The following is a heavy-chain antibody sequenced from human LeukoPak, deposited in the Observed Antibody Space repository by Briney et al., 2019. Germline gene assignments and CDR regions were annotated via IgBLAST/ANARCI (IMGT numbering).Heavy chain of an antibody. D-gene: IGHD6-13*01. CDR2: ISGSGGSK. Sequence: GGSLRLSCAASGFTFSSSAMSWVRQAPGKGLEWVSGISGSGGSKYYADSVKGRFTISRDNAKNSLYLQMNSLRAEDTAVYYCARRTEDSSSWYFAGRYFDYWGQGTLVTVSS. CDR3: ARRTEDSSSWYFAGRYFDY. V-gene: IGHV3-23*01. J-gene: IGHJ4*02. CDR1: GFTFSSSA.